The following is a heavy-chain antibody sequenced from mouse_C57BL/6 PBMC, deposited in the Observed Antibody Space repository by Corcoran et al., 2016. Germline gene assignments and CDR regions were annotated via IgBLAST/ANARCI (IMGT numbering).Heavy chain of an antibody. D-gene: IGHD1-1*01. CDR1: GYTFTSYG. V-gene: IGHV1-81*01. CDR2: INTSSGNT. CDR3: ARTPFTTVVGSYWYFDV. Sequence: QVQLQQSGAELARPGASVKLSCKASGYTFTSYGISWVKQRTGQGLEWIGEINTSSGNTYYNEKFKGTATLTADTSTSTAYMELRSLTSEDSAGSCCARTPFTTVVGSYWYFDVGGTGTTVTVSS. J-gene: IGHJ1*03.